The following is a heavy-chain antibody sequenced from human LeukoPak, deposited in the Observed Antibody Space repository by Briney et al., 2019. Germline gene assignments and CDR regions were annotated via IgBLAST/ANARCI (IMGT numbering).Heavy chain of an antibody. Sequence: SETLSLTCTVYGGSISSSSYYWGWIRQPPGKGLEWIGSVYYSGSTQYNPSLKSRVTISVDTAKNQFSLKLNSVTAADTAVYYCARYGLWRGDSSGYLYTWGQGTLVTVSS. CDR1: GGSISSSSYY. D-gene: IGHD3-22*01. CDR3: ARYGLWRGDSSGYLYT. V-gene: IGHV4-39*01. J-gene: IGHJ5*02. CDR2: VYYSGST.